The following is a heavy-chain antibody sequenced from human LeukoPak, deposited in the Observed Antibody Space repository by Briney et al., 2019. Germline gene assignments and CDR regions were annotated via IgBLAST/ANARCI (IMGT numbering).Heavy chain of an antibody. D-gene: IGHD5-12*01. Sequence: SETLSLTCTVAGGSIGSSHYYWDWIRQPPGKGLEWIGSIYYSGSTYYNPSLKSRVTISVDTSKNQFSLKLSSVTAADTAVYYCARQYSGYLRNWFDPWGQGTLVTVSS. CDR2: IYYSGST. V-gene: IGHV4-39*01. CDR3: ARQYSGYLRNWFDP. J-gene: IGHJ5*02. CDR1: GGSIGSSHYY.